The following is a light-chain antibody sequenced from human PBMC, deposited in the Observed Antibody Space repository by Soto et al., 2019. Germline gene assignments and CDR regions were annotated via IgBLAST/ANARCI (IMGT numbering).Light chain of an antibody. CDR1: QSVSSN. J-gene: IGKJ1*01. CDR3: QQYDDSSRT. CDR2: GVS. V-gene: IGKV3-20*01. Sequence: EIVMTQSPATLSVSPGERATLSCRASQSVSSNLAWYQQKPGQAPRLLIYGVSSRAPGIPDWFRGSGSGTDFTLSISRLEPEDFAVYYCQQYDDSSRTFGQGTKVDIK.